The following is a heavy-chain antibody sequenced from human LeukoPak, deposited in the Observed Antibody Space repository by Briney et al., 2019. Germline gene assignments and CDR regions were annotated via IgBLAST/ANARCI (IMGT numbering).Heavy chain of an antibody. D-gene: IGHD2-15*01. Sequence: GGSLRLSRAASGFTFSSYAMSWVRQAPGKGLEWVSAISGSGGSTYYADSVKGRFTISRDNSKNTLYLQMNSLRAKDTAVYYCAKDEGFYYYYYMDVWGKGTTVTVSS. CDR3: AKDEGFYYYYYMDV. V-gene: IGHV3-23*01. CDR1: GFTFSSYA. J-gene: IGHJ6*03. CDR2: ISGSGGST.